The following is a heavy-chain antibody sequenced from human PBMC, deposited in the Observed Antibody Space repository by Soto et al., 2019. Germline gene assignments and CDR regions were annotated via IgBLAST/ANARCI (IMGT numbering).Heavy chain of an antibody. J-gene: IGHJ4*02. CDR1: GGSFSGYY. CDR3: ARGWPYSSSWYFDY. V-gene: IGHV4-34*01. D-gene: IGHD6-13*01. CDR2: INHSGST. Sequence: PSETLSLTCAVYGGSFSGYYWSWIRQPPGKGLEWIGEINHSGSTNYNPSLKSRVTISVDTSKNQFSLKLSSVTAADTAVYYCARGWPYSSSWYFDYWGQGTLVTV.